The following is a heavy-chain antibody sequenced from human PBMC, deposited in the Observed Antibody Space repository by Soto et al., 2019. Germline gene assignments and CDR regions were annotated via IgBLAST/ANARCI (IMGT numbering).Heavy chain of an antibody. V-gene: IGHV3-66*01. J-gene: IGHJ4*02. CDR2: IYSGGST. D-gene: IGHD4-4*01. CDR3: ARDRRGNSGSYPRGFDY. CDR1: GFTVSSNY. Sequence: GGSLRLSCAASGFTVSSNYMSWVRQAPGKGLEWVSVIYSGGSTYYADSVKGRFTISRDNSKNTLYLQMNSLRAEDTAVYYCARDRRGNSGSYPRGFDYWGQGTLVTVSS.